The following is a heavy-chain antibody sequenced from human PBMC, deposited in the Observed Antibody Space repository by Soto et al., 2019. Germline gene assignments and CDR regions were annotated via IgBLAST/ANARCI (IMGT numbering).Heavy chain of an antibody. CDR2: IRGSGVNT. CDR3: AKPRDGYNLLDD. D-gene: IGHD5-12*01. Sequence: PGGSLRLSCSASGFTLSSFDMTWVRQAPGRGLEWVSGIRGSGVNTNYADSVKGRFTISRDDSKNTLDLQMNSLRAEDTAVYYCAKPRDGYNLLDDWGHGTLVTLA. V-gene: IGHV3-23*01. CDR1: GFTLSSFD. J-gene: IGHJ4*01.